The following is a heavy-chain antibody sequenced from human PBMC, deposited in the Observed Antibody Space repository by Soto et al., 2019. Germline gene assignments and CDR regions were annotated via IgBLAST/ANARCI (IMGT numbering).Heavy chain of an antibody. Sequence: GVSLRLSCAASGFTFSSYAMSWVRQSPGKGLEWVSAISGSGGSTYYADSVKGRFTISRDNSKNTLYLQMNSLRAEDTPVDYCAQDRVVPLVRISMAQWGQSDLVTRSS. D-gene: IGHD2-2*01. CDR1: GFTFSSYA. V-gene: IGHV3-23*01. CDR2: ISGSGGST. J-gene: IGHJ4*02. CDR3: AQDRVVPLVRISMAQ.